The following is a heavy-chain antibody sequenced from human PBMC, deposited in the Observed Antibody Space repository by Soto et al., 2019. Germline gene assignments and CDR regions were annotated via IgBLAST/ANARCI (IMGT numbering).Heavy chain of an antibody. V-gene: IGHV1-69*12. CDR2: IIPIFGTA. CDR3: ASPMYYDILTGYSDNYYYGMDV. Sequence: QVQLVQSGAEVKKPGSSVKVSCKASGGTFSSYAISWVRQAPGQGLEWMGGIIPIFGTANYAQKFQGRVTITEDESTSTAYMELSSLRSEDTAVYYCASPMYYDILTGYSDNYYYGMDVWGQGTTVTVSS. CDR1: GGTFSSYA. J-gene: IGHJ6*02. D-gene: IGHD3-9*01.